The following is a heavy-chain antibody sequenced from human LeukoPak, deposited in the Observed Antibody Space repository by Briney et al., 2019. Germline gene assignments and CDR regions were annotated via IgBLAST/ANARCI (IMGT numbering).Heavy chain of an antibody. D-gene: IGHD6-13*01. CDR2: IYYSGST. CDR1: GGSISSYY. V-gene: IGHV4-59*01. Sequence: PSETLSLTCTVSGGSISSYYWSWIRQPPGKGLEWIGYIYYSGSTNYNPSLKSRVTISVDTSKNQFSLELSSVTAADTAVYYCAREGKQQRFLDYWGQGTLVTVSS. CDR3: AREGKQQRFLDY. J-gene: IGHJ4*02.